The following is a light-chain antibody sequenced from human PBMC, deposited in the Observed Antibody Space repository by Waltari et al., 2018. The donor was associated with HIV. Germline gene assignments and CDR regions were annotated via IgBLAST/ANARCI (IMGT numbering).Light chain of an antibody. J-gene: IGLJ2*01. CDR2: EVS. V-gene: IGLV2-14*01. Sequence: QSALTQPASASGPLGQSITIPCTAASSDVGDYNYVSWYQQHPGKAPKVMIFEVSNRPSGVSDRFSGSKSGNTASLTISGVQPEDEADYYCSSYTTSNSHVVFGGGTKVTVL. CDR3: SSYTTSNSHVV. CDR1: SSDVGDYNY.